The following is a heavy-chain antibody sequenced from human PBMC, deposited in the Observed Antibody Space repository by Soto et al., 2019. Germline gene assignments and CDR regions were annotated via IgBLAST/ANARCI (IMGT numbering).Heavy chain of an antibody. CDR3: ARQMLSGSGSFYYNYFDS. Sequence: GGSLRLSCAASGFTFSRYWMSWVRQAPGKGLQWVANIKNDGSDKYYVDSMKGRLTISRDNTKNSLYLQMNSLRAEDSAVYYCARQMLSGSGSFYYNYFDSWGQGTLVTVSS. CDR1: GFTFSRYW. V-gene: IGHV3-7*01. J-gene: IGHJ4*02. CDR2: IKNDGSDK. D-gene: IGHD3-10*01.